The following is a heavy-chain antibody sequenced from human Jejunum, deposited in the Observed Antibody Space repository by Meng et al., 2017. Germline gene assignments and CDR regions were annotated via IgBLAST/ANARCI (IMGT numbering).Heavy chain of an antibody. J-gene: IGHJ4*02. D-gene: IGHD2-21*02. CDR2: NHHNGSI. Sequence: QVQVQQCSAGLLKPSATLSPKCAFQGGSFSTYDWSWIRQPPGQGLEWLGQNHHNGSINGNPSLKGRVTMSVDTSRSQISLKLNSVTAADTAVYYCRLAYCVSDCGDYWGQGTLVTVSS. CDR1: GGSFSTYD. CDR3: RLAYCVSDCGDY. V-gene: IGHV4-34*01.